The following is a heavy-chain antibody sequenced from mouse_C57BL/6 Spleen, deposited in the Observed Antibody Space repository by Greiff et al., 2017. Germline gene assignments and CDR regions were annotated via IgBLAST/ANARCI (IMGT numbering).Heavy chain of an antibody. CDR2: IYPGDGDT. J-gene: IGHJ4*01. CDR1: GYAFSSSW. Sequence: QVQLKESGPELVKPGASVKISCKASGYAFSSSWMNWVKQRPGKGLEWIGRIYPGDGDTNYNGKFKGKATLTVDTSSSTAYMQLSSLTSEDSAVYYCARSPDSSGYVDYAMDYWGQGTSVTVSS. D-gene: IGHD3-2*02. V-gene: IGHV1-82*01. CDR3: ARSPDSSGYVDYAMDY.